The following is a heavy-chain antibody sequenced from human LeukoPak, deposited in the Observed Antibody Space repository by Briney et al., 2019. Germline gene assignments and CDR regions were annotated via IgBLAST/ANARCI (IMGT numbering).Heavy chain of an antibody. D-gene: IGHD4-11*01. CDR1: GLTFSSSW. J-gene: IGHJ4*02. V-gene: IGHV3-7*03. Sequence: GGSLRLSCAVSGLTFSSSWMDWVRQAPGKGLEWVASINPDGNKKYSADSVKGRFTISRDNAENSLYLQMNSLRAEDTAVYYCASNYGGWGQGTLVTVSS. CDR2: INPDGNKK. CDR3: ASNYGG.